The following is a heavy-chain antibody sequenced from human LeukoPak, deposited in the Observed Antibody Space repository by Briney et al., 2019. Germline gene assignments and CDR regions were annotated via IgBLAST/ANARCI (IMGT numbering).Heavy chain of an antibody. V-gene: IGHV1-8*01. Sequence: ASVTVSCKASGYTFTSYDINWVRQAPGQGLEWMGWMNPNSGNTGYAQKFQGRVTMTRNTSISTAYMELSSLRSEDTAVYYCARGKGGRKNYYGSGSYLYYFDYWGQGTLVTVSS. CDR2: MNPNSGNT. J-gene: IGHJ4*02. D-gene: IGHD3-10*01. CDR3: ARGKGGRKNYYGSGSYLYYFDY. CDR1: GYTFTSYD.